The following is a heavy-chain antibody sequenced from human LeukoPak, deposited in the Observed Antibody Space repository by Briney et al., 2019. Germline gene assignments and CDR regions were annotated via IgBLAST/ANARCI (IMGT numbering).Heavy chain of an antibody. Sequence: GGSLRLSCAASGFTFSSYGMHWVRQAPGKGLEWVAVISYDGSNKYYADSVKGRFTISRDNSKNTLYLQMNSLRAEDTAVYYCAREEVATNWFDPWGQGTLVTVYS. CDR3: AREEVATNWFDP. D-gene: IGHD5-12*01. CDR2: ISYDGSNK. V-gene: IGHV3-30*03. J-gene: IGHJ5*02. CDR1: GFTFSSYG.